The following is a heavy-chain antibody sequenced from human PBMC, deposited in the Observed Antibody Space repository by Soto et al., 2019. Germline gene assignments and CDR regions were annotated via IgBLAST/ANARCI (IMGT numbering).Heavy chain of an antibody. CDR2: IYYRGST. Sequence: TSQLLSLSSTGSWESIADPRGHCGLQPLGKSLEWIGYIYYRGSTNYNPSLKSRLTLSVDTSKNQIFLRLNSVTAADTAVYYCANSAIVGREFSTWFDPWGQGIFVTVTS. V-gene: IGHV4-59*11. D-gene: IGHD1-26*01. J-gene: IGHJ5*02. CDR1: WESIADPR. CDR3: ANSAIVGREFSTWFDP.